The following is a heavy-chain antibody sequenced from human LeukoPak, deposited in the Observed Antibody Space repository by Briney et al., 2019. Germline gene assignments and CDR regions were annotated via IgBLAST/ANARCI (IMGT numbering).Heavy chain of an antibody. CDR3: ARGYDSSGYYYEADAFDI. CDR2: IYTSGST. V-gene: IGHV4-4*07. D-gene: IGHD3-22*01. J-gene: IGHJ3*02. Sequence: PSETLSLTCTVSGDSISSYYWSWIRQPAGKGLEWIGRIYTSGSTNYNPSLKSRVTISVDTSKNQFSLKLSSVTAADTAVYYCARGYDSSGYYYEADAFDIWGQGTMVTVSS. CDR1: GDSISSYY.